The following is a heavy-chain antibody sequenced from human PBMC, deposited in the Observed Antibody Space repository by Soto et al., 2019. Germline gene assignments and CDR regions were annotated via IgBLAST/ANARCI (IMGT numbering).Heavy chain of an antibody. CDR1: GFSLNSNGVG. J-gene: IGHJ4*02. D-gene: IGHD4-17*01. Sequence: QITLKESGPTLVKPTQTLTLTCTLSGFSLNSNGVGVGWIRQSPGKALEWLAVVYWDDVKHYSPSLERRLTITKDTSETEVVLTMTNMDPVDTGTYYCAHKGYGDFPLDYWGQGILVTVSS. CDR2: VYWDDVK. CDR3: AHKGYGDFPLDY. V-gene: IGHV2-5*02.